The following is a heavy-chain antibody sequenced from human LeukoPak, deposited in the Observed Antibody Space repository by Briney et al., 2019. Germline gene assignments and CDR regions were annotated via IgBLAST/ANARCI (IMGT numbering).Heavy chain of an antibody. CDR2: IYYSGST. CDR1: GGSISSSSYY. Sequence: SETLSLTCTVSGGSISSSSYYWGWIRQPPGKGLEWIGSIYYSGSTYYNPSLKSRVTISVDTSKNQFSLKLSSVTAADTAVYYCARHHPTHYDILTGYAQVGLNWFDPWGQGTLVTVSS. J-gene: IGHJ5*02. CDR3: ARHHPTHYDILTGYAQVGLNWFDP. V-gene: IGHV4-39*01. D-gene: IGHD3-9*01.